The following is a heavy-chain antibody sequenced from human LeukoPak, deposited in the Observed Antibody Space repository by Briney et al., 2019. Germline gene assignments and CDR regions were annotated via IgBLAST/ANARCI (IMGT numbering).Heavy chain of an antibody. J-gene: IGHJ4*02. CDR2: ICPDGTVT. V-gene: IGHV3-74*01. CDR3: ARASAAGIMLDS. D-gene: IGHD6-13*01. CDR1: GFTFSTYC. Sequence: GGSLRLSCAASGFTFSTYCMHWVRQAPGKGPMWVSRICPDGTVTNYADSVKARFNISRDNARNTVYLQMNSLRVEDTAVYYCARASAAGIMLDSWGQGTLVTVSS.